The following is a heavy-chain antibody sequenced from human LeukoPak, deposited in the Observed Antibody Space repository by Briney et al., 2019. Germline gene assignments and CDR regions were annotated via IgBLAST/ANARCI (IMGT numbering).Heavy chain of an antibody. V-gene: IGHV3-30*18. CDR3: AKLHRYSSGWYEDEFDY. D-gene: IGHD6-19*01. Sequence: QPGGSLRLSCAASGFTFSSYGMHWVRQAPGKGLEWVAVISYDGSNKYYADSVKGRFTISRDNSKNTLYLQMNSLRAEDTAVYYCAKLHRYSSGWYEDEFDYWGQGTLVTVSS. J-gene: IGHJ4*02. CDR2: ISYDGSNK. CDR1: GFTFSSYG.